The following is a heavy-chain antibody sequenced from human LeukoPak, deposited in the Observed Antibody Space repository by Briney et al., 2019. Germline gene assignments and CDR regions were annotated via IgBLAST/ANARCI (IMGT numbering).Heavy chain of an antibody. CDR3: ARSALHGSGTYYKAPFDP. V-gene: IGHV4-30-2*01. Sequence: SETLSLTCTLSGGSINSGDYPWHWIRQPPGKGLEWIGYIYRSGTVYYNPSLHNRVTISVYTSKNQFSLKLSSVTAADTAVYYCARSALHGSGTYYKAPFDPWGQGTLVTVSS. CDR2: IYRSGTV. D-gene: IGHD3-10*01. J-gene: IGHJ5*02. CDR1: GGSINSGDYP.